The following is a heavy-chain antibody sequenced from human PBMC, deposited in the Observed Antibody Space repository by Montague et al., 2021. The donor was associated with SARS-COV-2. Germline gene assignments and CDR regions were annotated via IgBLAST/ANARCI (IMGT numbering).Heavy chain of an antibody. D-gene: IGHD5-12*01. CDR1: GFSISSGFY. V-gene: IGHV4-38-2*01. Sequence: SETLSLTCSVSGFSISSGFYCAWLRQSPGKGPEWIGTVYHSGSTHYNPSLKGRVTVSMDTSKNQFSLTVTSVTAADTAVYFSARRGYTGSDYFDYWGQGTLVTVSS. CDR2: VYHSGST. CDR3: ARRGYTGSDYFDY. J-gene: IGHJ4*02.